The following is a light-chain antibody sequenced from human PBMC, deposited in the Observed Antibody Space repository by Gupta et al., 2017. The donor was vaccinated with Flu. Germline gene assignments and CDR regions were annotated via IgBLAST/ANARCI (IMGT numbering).Light chain of an antibody. J-gene: IGKJ1*01. CDR2: AAS. CDR1: KGVSNY. Sequence: SRSAAFGYRVTSPCRASKGVSNYLAWYQQKRGQAPKLLIYAASTRESGVPSRFSGSGSGTDFTLTISSLQPEDVAIYYCQKENSTPWTFGRGTKVEIK. CDR3: QKENSTPWT. V-gene: IGKV1-27*01.